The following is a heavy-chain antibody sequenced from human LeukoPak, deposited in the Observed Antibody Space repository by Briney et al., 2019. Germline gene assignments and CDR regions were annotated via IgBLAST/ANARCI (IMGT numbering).Heavy chain of an antibody. Sequence: AGSLRLSCAASGFTFDDYCMSWVRQAPGKGLEWVSGINCNGGSKGYADSVKARFTISRDKAKNSLYLQMNRLRAEDTALYYCAKEDYYGSGSPTLFDYWGQGTLVTVSS. D-gene: IGHD3-10*01. J-gene: IGHJ4*02. CDR3: AKEDYYGSGSPTLFDY. CDR1: GFTFDDYC. V-gene: IGHV3-20*04. CDR2: INCNGGSK.